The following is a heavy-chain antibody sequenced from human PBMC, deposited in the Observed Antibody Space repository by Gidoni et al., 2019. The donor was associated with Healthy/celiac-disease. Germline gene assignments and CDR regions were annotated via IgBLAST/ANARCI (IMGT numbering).Heavy chain of an antibody. CDR3: ARTRAVRWQLNYYYYYYMDV. D-gene: IGHD4-17*01. CDR2: IYYSGSN. J-gene: IGHJ6*03. V-gene: IGHV4-39*01. CDR1: GGSISSSSYY. Sequence: LQLQESGPGLAKPSETLSLTCTVSGGSISSSSYYWGWIRQTPGKGLEWIGSIYYSGSNYYNPSHKSRVTIYVDTSKNQFSLKLSSVTAADTAVYYCARTRAVRWQLNYYYYYYMDVWGKGTTVTVSS.